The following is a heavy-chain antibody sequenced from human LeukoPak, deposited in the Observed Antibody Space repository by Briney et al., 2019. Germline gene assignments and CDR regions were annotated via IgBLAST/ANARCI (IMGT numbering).Heavy chain of an antibody. J-gene: IGHJ4*02. V-gene: IGHV3-30*18. CDR3: AKAPTAMDPEDY. Sequence: PGRSLRLSCAASGFTFSSYGMHWVRQAPGKGLEWVAVISYDGSNKHYADSVKGRFTISRDNSKNTLYLQMNSLRAEDTAVYYCAKAPTAMDPEDYWGQGTLVTVSS. CDR2: ISYDGSNK. CDR1: GFTFSSYG. D-gene: IGHD5-18*01.